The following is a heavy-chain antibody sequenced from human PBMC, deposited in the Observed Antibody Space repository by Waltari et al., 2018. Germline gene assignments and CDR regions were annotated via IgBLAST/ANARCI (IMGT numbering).Heavy chain of an antibody. Sequence: QVQLQQSGPGLVKPSQTLSLTCSVSGDSLFTTSVAWNWIRQSPSRGLGWLGRTYYRSQWRNDYALSVKGRITVNPDTSKNHFSLQLDSVTPDDTAVYYCARGKFTAFDIWGQGTMVTVSS. CDR1: GDSLFTTSVA. V-gene: IGHV6-1*01. CDR2: TYYRSQWRN. J-gene: IGHJ3*02. CDR3: ARGKFTAFDI.